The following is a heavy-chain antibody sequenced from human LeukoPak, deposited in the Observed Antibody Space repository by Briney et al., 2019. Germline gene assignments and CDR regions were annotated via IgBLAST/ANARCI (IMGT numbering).Heavy chain of an antibody. CDR1: GGSISSYY. CDR3: ARGARNWFDP. J-gene: IGHJ5*02. D-gene: IGHD5-12*01. CDR2: IYHSGST. Sequence: SETLSLTCTVSGGSISSYYWSWIRQPPGKGLEWIGYIYHSGSTYYNPSLKSRVTISVDRSKNQFSLKLSSVTAADTAVYYCARGARNWFDPWGQGTLVTVSS. V-gene: IGHV4-59*12.